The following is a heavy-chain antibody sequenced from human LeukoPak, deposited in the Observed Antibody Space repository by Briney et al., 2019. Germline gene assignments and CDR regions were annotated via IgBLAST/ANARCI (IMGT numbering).Heavy chain of an antibody. Sequence: ASVKVSCKASGYTFTSYDINWVRQATGQGLEWMGWMNPNSGNTGYPQKLQGRVTMTRHTSISTAYMELSSLRSEDTAVYYCARGPPGYFARFDYWGQGTLVTVSS. V-gene: IGHV1-8*01. D-gene: IGHD3-9*01. CDR1: GYTFTSYD. CDR2: MNPNSGNT. CDR3: ARGPPGYFARFDY. J-gene: IGHJ4*02.